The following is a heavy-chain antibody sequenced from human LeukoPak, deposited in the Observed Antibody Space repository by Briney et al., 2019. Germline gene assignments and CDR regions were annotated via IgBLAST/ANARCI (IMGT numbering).Heavy chain of an antibody. CDR2: MNPNSGNT. V-gene: IGHV1-8*01. CDR1: GYTFTSYD. D-gene: IGHD3-10*01. Sequence: GASVKVSCKASGYTFTSYDINWVRQATGQGLEWMGWMNPNSGNTGYAQKFQGRVTMTRNTSISTAYMELSSLRSEDTAVYYCARRISMVRGVIMTVLKTKNDNWFDPWGQGTLVTVSS. J-gene: IGHJ5*02. CDR3: ARRISMVRGVIMTVLKTKNDNWFDP.